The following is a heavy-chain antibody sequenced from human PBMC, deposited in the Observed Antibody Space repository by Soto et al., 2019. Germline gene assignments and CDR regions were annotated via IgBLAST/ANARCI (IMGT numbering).Heavy chain of an antibody. J-gene: IGHJ6*02. CDR2: IYHSGST. V-gene: IGHV4-4*02. CDR1: GGSISSSNW. D-gene: IGHD1-1*01. Sequence: KTSETLSLTCAVSGGSISSSNWWSWVRQPPGKGLEWIGEIYHSGSTNYNPSLKSRVTISVDKSKNQFSLKLSSVTAADTAVYYCARGSHWNHEGYYYYGMDVWGQGTTVTVSS. CDR3: ARGSHWNHEGYYYYGMDV.